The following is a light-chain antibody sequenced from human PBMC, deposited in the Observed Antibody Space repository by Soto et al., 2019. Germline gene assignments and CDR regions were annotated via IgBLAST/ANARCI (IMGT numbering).Light chain of an antibody. V-gene: IGKV3-11*01. J-gene: IGKJ3*01. CDR2: DAS. Sequence: EIVLTQSPATLSLSPGERATLSCRASRSVSSYLAWFQQKPGQAPRLLIYDASNRAAGVPARFSGSGSGTDFTLTISSLEPEDFAVYYWQQRSNWPRGFTFVPGTKVDIK. CDR3: QQRSNWPRGFT. CDR1: RSVSSY.